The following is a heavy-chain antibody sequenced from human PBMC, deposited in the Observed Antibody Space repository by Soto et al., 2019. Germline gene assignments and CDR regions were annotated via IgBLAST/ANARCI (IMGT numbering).Heavy chain of an antibody. V-gene: IGHV3-23*01. CDR1: GFTFSSYA. CDR3: AKEQSRITMIVVVRYDY. J-gene: IGHJ4*02. D-gene: IGHD3-22*01. Sequence: PGGSLRLSCAASGFTFSSYAMSWVRQAPGKGLEWVSAISGSGGSTYYADSVKGRFTISRDNSKNTLYLQMNSLRAEDTAVYYCAKEQSRITMIVVVRYDYWGQGTLVTVSS. CDR2: ISGSGGST.